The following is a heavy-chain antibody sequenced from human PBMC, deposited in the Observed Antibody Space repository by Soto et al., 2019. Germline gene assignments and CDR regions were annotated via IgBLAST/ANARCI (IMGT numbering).Heavy chain of an antibody. CDR3: IRDYGEAGSTNAFDI. J-gene: IGHJ3*02. CDR1: GFTFSSYS. CDR2: INSDGSGA. V-gene: IGHV3-74*01. Sequence: EVQLVESGGGLVQPGGSLRLSCAASGFTFSSYSMNWVRQAPGKGLVWVSRINSDGSGASYADFVEGRFTISRDNGKNTVYFQMNSLRAEDTAVYYCIRDYGEAGSTNAFDIWGQGTMVTVSS. D-gene: IGHD3-10*01.